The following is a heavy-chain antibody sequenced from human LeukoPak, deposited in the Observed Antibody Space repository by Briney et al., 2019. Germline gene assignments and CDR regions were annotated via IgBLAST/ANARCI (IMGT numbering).Heavy chain of an antibody. CDR1: GGSFGGYY. J-gene: IGHJ4*02. CDR2: INHSGST. CDR3: ARASATVNSTPFDY. Sequence: PSETLSLTCAVYGGSFGGYYWSWIRQPPGKGLEWIGEINHSGSTNYNPSLKSRVTISVDTSKNQFSLKLSSVTAADTAVYYCARASATVNSTPFDYWGQGTLVIVSS. D-gene: IGHD5-12*01. V-gene: IGHV4-34*01.